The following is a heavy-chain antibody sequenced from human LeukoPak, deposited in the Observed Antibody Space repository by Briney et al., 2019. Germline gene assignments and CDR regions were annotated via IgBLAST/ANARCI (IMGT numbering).Heavy chain of an antibody. V-gene: IGHV4-34*01. Sequence: SSETLSLTCAVYGGSFSGYYWNWIRQSPGKGLEWIGEINHSGSTNYNPSLKSRVTISVDASKNQFSLKLNSVTAADTAVYYCARGRPPRYYGSGRVFDYWGQGTLVTVSS. D-gene: IGHD3-10*01. CDR2: INHSGST. J-gene: IGHJ4*02. CDR1: GGSFSGYY. CDR3: ARGRPPRYYGSGRVFDY.